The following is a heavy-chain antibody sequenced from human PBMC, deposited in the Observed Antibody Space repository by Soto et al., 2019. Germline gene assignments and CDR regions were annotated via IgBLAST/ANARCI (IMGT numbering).Heavy chain of an antibody. J-gene: IGHJ5*02. CDR1: GYTFTIYA. CDR2: INAGNGNT. CDR3: ARGSITIFGVVRNWFDP. D-gene: IGHD3-3*01. V-gene: IGHV1-3*01. Sequence: ASVKVSCKASGYTFTIYAMHWVRQAPGQRLEWMGWINAGNGNTKYSQKFQGRVTITRDTSASTAYMELSSLRSEDTAVYYCARGSITIFGVVRNWFDPWGQGTLVTVSS.